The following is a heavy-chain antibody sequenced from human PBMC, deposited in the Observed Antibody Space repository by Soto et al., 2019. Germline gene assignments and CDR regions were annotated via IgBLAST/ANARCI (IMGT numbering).Heavy chain of an antibody. V-gene: IGHV3-23*01. D-gene: IGHD1-1*01. Sequence: GGSLRLSCAASGFTFSSYAMSWVRQAPGKGLEWVSAISGGGGSTNYADSVRGRFTISRDNSKNTLYLQMNSLRAEDTAVYYCAKDTTGIGAFDIWGQGTMVPVSS. CDR2: ISGGGGST. CDR1: GFTFSSYA. J-gene: IGHJ3*02. CDR3: AKDTTGIGAFDI.